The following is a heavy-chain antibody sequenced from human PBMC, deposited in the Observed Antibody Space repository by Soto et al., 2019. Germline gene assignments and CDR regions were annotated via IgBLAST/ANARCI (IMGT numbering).Heavy chain of an antibody. J-gene: IGHJ4*02. CDR1: GFTFSSYS. D-gene: IGHD5-18*01. Sequence: GGSLRLSCAASGFTFSSYSMNWVRQAPGKGLEWVSYISSSSSTIYYADSVKGRFTISRDNAKNSLYLQMNSLRDEDTAVYYCARDLASAMVNVDFDYWGQGTLVTVSS. V-gene: IGHV3-48*02. CDR2: ISSSSSTI. CDR3: ARDLASAMVNVDFDY.